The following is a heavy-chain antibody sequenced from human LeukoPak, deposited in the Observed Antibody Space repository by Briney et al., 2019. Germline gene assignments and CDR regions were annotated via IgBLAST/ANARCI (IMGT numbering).Heavy chain of an antibody. CDR2: ISGGSENT. CDR3: AKGPYSGYSTYFDP. D-gene: IGHD5-12*01. J-gene: IGHJ5*02. V-gene: IGHV3-23*01. CDR1: GFTFSRHA. Sequence: PGGSLRLSCEASGFTFSRHAMNWVRQAPEKGLEWVSGISGGSENTFYADSVKGRFTISRDNSRNTLYLQMYGLRAGDTALYFCAKGPYSGYSTYFDPWGQGTRVTVSS.